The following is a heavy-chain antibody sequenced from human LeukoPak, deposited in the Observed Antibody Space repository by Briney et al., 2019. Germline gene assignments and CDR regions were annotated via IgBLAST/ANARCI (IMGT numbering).Heavy chain of an antibody. CDR3: ARDGFGSGWEDDAFDI. J-gene: IGHJ3*02. CDR1: GYTFTSYG. D-gene: IGHD6-19*01. V-gene: IGHV1-18*01. Sequence: ASVKVSCKASGYTFTSYGISWVRQAPGQGLEWMGWISAYNGNTNYAQKLQGRVTMTTDTSTSTAYMELRSLRSDDTAVYYCARDGFGSGWEDDAFDIWGQGTMVTASS. CDR2: ISAYNGNT.